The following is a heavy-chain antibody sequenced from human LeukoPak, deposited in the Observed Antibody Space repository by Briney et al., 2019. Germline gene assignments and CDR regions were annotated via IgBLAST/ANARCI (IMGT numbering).Heavy chain of an antibody. Sequence: SETLSLTCTVSGDSMDRKYWTWIRQPAGKGPEWIGRIYTSGFTNYNPSLKSRVTMSVDTSKNQFSLKLSSVTAADTAVYYCARVGTYGSGSYLSWLDYWGQGTLVTVSS. V-gene: IGHV4-4*07. D-gene: IGHD3-10*01. CDR3: ARVGTYGSGSYLSWLDY. CDR2: IYTSGFT. CDR1: GDSMDRKY. J-gene: IGHJ4*02.